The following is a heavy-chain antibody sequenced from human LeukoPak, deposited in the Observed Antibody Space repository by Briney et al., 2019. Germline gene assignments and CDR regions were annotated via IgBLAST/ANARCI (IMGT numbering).Heavy chain of an antibody. CDR3: ATDADPRTDSYNGDYFDF. CDR1: GFTLSYYA. CDR2: ISRSGANT. J-gene: IGHJ4*02. V-gene: IGHV3-23*01. D-gene: IGHD5-24*01. Sequence: GGSLRLSCAASGFTLSYYATTWVRQAPGKGLEWVSAISRSGANTYYADSVKGQFTVSRDNSKNTLYLQMNNLRPEDTAVYYCATDADPRTDSYNGDYFDFWGQGTLVTVSS.